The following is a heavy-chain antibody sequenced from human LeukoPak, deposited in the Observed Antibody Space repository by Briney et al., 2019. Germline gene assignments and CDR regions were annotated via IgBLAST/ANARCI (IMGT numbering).Heavy chain of an antibody. J-gene: IGHJ5*02. CDR1: GGSFSSYY. Sequence: SETLSLTCAVYGGSFSSYYWSWIRQPPGKGLEWIGEINHSGSTNYNPSLKSRVTISVDTSKNQFSLKLSSVTAADTAVYYCARYLRAAKFSNSFDPWGQGTLVTVSS. D-gene: IGHD6-13*01. CDR3: ARYLRAAKFSNSFDP. V-gene: IGHV4-34*01. CDR2: INHSGST.